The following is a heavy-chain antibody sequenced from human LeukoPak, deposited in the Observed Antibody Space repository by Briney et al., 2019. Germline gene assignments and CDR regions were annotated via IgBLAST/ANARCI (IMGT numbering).Heavy chain of an antibody. CDR2: IYYSGST. J-gene: IGHJ4*02. D-gene: IGHD3-16*02. Sequence: SETLSLTCTVSGGSISSSSYYWGWIRQPPGKGLEWIGSIYYSGSTYYNPSLKSRVTISVDTSKNQFSLKLSSVTAADTAVYYCARDGPHYDYVWGSYRITWGQGTLVTVSS. CDR1: GGSISSSSYY. CDR3: ARDGPHYDYVWGSYRIT. V-gene: IGHV4-39*07.